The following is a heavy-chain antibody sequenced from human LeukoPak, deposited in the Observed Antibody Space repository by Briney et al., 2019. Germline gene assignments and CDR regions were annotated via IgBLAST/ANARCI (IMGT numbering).Heavy chain of an antibody. CDR2: INPNSGGT. Sequence: GASVKVSCKASGYTFTGYYMHWVRQAPGQGLEWMGWINPNSGGTNYAQKFQGRVTMTRDTSISTASMELSSLKPDDTAVYYCARDSGWGNYRSVDYFDYWGQGTLVTVSS. CDR3: ARDSGWGNYRSVDYFDY. CDR1: GYTFTGYY. D-gene: IGHD3-16*02. V-gene: IGHV1-2*02. J-gene: IGHJ4*02.